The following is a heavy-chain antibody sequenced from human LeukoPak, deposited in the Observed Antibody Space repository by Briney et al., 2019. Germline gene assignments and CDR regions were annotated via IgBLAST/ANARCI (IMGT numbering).Heavy chain of an antibody. CDR3: ARDLGDAFDI. CDR1: GFSFSDYW. V-gene: IGHV3-74*01. Sequence: PGGSLRLSCAASGFSFSDYWMHWVRQAPGKGLVWVSRLNSYGSSTSYAGSVKGRFTIYRDNAKNTLYLQMNSLRAEDTAVYYCARDLGDAFDIWGQGTMVTVSS. CDR2: LNSYGSST. J-gene: IGHJ3*02.